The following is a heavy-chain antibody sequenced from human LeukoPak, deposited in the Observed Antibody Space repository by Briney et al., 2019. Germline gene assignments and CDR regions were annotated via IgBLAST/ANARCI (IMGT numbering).Heavy chain of an antibody. CDR1: GFTFSNAW. Sequence: PGGSLRLSCAASGFTFSNAWMVWVRQAPGKGLEWVGRIKSKTDGGTTDYAAPVKGRFTISRDDSKTTLYLEMNSLKTEDTAVYYCTTRGSDSGCPFFWGQGTLVTVSS. V-gene: IGHV3-15*01. D-gene: IGHD3-10*01. J-gene: IGHJ4*02. CDR2: IKSKTDGGTT. CDR3: TTRGSDSGCPFF.